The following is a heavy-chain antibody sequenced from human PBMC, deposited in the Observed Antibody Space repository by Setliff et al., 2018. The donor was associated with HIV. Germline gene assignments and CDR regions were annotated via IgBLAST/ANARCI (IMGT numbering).Heavy chain of an antibody. CDR1: GYTFTDYY. CDR3: ARGELGYCSITSCYAGWFDP. CDR2: INPNTGVT. D-gene: IGHD2-2*01. J-gene: IGHJ5*02. Sequence: ASVKVSCNASGYTFTDYYIHWVRQAPGQGLEWMGWINPNTGVTTYALKFQGRVTITRDTSISTAYMELSRLRSDDTAVYYCARGELGYCSITSCYAGWFDPWGLGTLVTVSS. V-gene: IGHV1-2*02.